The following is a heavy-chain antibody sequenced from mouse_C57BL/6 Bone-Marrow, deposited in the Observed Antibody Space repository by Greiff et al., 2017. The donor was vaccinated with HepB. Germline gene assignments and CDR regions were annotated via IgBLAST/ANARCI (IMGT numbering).Heavy chain of an antibody. V-gene: IGHV1-55*01. D-gene: IGHD2-5*01. CDR1: GYTFTSYW. CDR2: IYPGSGST. CDR3: ARRSGYYYSNLDY. Sequence: VQLQQPGAELVKPGASVKMSCKASGYTFTSYWITWVKQRPGQGLEWIGDIYPGSGSTNYNEKFTSKATLTVDTSSSTAYMQLSSLTSEDSAVYYCARRSGYYYSNLDYWGQGTTLTVSS. J-gene: IGHJ2*01.